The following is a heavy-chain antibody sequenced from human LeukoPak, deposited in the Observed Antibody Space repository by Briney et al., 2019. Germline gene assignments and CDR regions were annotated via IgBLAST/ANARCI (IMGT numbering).Heavy chain of an antibody. CDR3: AREVEWELPDY. J-gene: IGHJ4*02. CDR2: ITADGTNK. Sequence: GGSLRLSCAASGFTFSAYEMNWVRQAPGKGLEWVSYITADGTNKYDADSVKGRFTISRDNAKNSLYLQMNSLRVDDTAIYYCAREVEWELPDYWGQGTLVTVSS. V-gene: IGHV3-48*03. CDR1: GFTFSAYE. D-gene: IGHD1-26*01.